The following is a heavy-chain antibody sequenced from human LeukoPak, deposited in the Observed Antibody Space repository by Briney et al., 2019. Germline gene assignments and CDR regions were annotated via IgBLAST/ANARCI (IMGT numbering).Heavy chain of an antibody. J-gene: IGHJ4*02. CDR3: ARSGDYGSLDY. Sequence: PSETLSLTCTVSGDSISSGDYYWSWIRQPAGKGLEWIGRISSSGSTNYNPSLKSRVTISVDTSKNQFSLKPSSVTAADTAVYFCARSGDYGSLDYWGQGTLVTVSS. CDR1: GDSISSGDYY. V-gene: IGHV4-61*02. D-gene: IGHD4/OR15-4a*01. CDR2: ISSSGST.